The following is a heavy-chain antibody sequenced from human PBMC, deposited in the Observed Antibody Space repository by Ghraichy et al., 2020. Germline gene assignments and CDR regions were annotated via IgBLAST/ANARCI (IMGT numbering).Heavy chain of an antibody. V-gene: IGHV4-59*08. Sequence: ESLNISCTVSGGSISSYYWSWIRQPPGKGLEWIGYIYYSGSTNYNPSLKSRVTISVDTSKNQFSLKLSSVTAADTAVYYCATVTRSNWFDPWGQGTLVTVSS. CDR1: GGSISSYY. CDR2: IYYSGST. CDR3: ATVTRSNWFDP. J-gene: IGHJ5*02. D-gene: IGHD3-16*01.